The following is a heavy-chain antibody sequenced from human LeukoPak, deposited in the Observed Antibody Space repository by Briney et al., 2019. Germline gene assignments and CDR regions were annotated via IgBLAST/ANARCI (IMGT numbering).Heavy chain of an antibody. CDR1: GYTFTSYD. J-gene: IGHJ6*02. CDR3: ARLPDSSGWYHRPLGMDV. V-gene: IGHV1-8*01. D-gene: IGHD6-19*01. Sequence: GASVKVSCKASGYTFTSYDINWVRQATGQGLEWMGWMNPNSGNTGYAQKFQGRVTMTRNTSISTAYMELSSLRSEDTAVYYCARLPDSSGWYHRPLGMDVWGQGTTVTVSS. CDR2: MNPNSGNT.